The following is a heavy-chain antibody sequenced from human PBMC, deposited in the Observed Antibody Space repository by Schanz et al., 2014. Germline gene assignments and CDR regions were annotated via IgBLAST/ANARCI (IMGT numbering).Heavy chain of an antibody. CDR1: GFTFSGYS. Sequence: EVQLVESGGGLVKPGGFLRLSCAASGFTFSGYSMNWVRQAPGKGLEWVAYISSSSSTIHYADSVKGRFTISRDNAKNSLYLQMDSLRAEDTAVYYCVRDSFFAFDYWGQGTLVTVSS. V-gene: IGHV3-48*01. CDR3: VRDSFFAFDY. J-gene: IGHJ4*02. CDR2: ISSSSSTI. D-gene: IGHD3-3*01.